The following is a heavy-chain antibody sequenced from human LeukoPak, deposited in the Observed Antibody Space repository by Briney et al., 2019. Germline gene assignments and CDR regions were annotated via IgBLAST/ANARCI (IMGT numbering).Heavy chain of an antibody. CDR2: AHYSGNT. V-gene: IGHV4-59*08. D-gene: IGHD1-26*01. CDR1: DDSISSYH. CDR3: ARWGDTLNAFDV. Sequence: SETLSLTCRVSDDSISSYHWNWIRQPPGKPLEWIGYAHYSGNTNYNPSLKSRVTTLVDMSKNQFSLKLSSVAAADTAVYYCARWGDTLNAFDVWGQGTLVTVSS. J-gene: IGHJ3*01.